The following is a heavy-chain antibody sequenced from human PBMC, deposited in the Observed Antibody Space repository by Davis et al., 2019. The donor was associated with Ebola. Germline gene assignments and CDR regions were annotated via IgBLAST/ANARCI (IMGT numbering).Heavy chain of an antibody. D-gene: IGHD1-26*01. J-gene: IGHJ5*02. CDR2: IYYSGST. CDR3: ARLHSAGGWFDP. Sequence: MPSETLSLTCTVSGGSICSYYWSWIRQPPGKGLEWIGYIYYSGSTNYNPSPKSRVTISVDTSKNQFSLKLSSVTAADTAVYYCARLHSAGGWFDPWGQGTLVTVSS. V-gene: IGHV4-59*08. CDR1: GGSICSYY.